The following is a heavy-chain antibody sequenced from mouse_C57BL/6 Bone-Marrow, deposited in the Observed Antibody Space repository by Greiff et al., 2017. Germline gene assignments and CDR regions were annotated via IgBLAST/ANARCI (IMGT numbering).Heavy chain of an antibody. CDR3: ARWGDSSGSYAMDY. CDR2: INPNYGTT. D-gene: IGHD3-2*01. CDR1: GYSFTDYN. Sequence: EVQLQESGPELVKPGASVKISCKASGYSFTDYNMNWVKQSNGKSLEWIGVINPNYGTTNYNQKFKGKATLTVDQSSSTAYVQLNSLTSEDSAVNYCARWGDSSGSYAMDYWGQGTSVTVSS. J-gene: IGHJ4*01. V-gene: IGHV1-39*01.